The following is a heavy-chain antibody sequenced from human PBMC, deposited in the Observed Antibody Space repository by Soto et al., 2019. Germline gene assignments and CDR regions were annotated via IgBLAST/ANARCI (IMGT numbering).Heavy chain of an antibody. Sequence: QVQLQQWGAGLLKPSETVSLTCAVYGGSFIGYYGTWIRQPPGKGLEWIGEINHSGSTNYNPSLKSRVTISADTSKNQFSLGLNSVTAADTAVYYCATLGHYDFWSGFRKGNWFDPWGQGTLVTVSS. CDR3: ATLGHYDFWSGFRKGNWFDP. V-gene: IGHV4-34*01. D-gene: IGHD3-3*01. CDR2: INHSGST. J-gene: IGHJ5*02. CDR1: GGSFIGYY.